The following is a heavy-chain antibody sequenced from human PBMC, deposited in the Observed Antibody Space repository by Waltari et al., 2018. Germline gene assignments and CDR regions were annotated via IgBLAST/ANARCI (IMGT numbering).Heavy chain of an antibody. Sequence: QVRLVQSAAEVKKPGASVKVSCKASGYTFSSYGISWVRQAPGQGLEWMGWIAAYNGNTDYAQKFRGRVTLTTDRSTNTAYMELRSLRSDDTAFYYCASSSFCSSTTCYLGYWGQGTLVTVSS. D-gene: IGHD2-2*01. CDR1: GYTFSSYG. J-gene: IGHJ4*02. CDR3: ASSSFCSSTTCYLGY. V-gene: IGHV1-18*01. CDR2: IAAYNGNT.